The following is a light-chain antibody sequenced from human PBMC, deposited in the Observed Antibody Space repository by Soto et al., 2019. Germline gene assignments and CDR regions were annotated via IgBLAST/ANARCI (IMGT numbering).Light chain of an antibody. J-gene: IGKJ5*01. CDR2: DAS. V-gene: IGKV1-5*01. Sequence: DIQMTQSPSTLSASVGDRVTITCRASQSISTWLAWYQQKPGKAPKLLIYDASSLKGGVPSRFSGSGSGTEFTLTVSSLQPDDFATYYCQQYHSYSVTFGQGTRREIK. CDR3: QQYHSYSVT. CDR1: QSISTW.